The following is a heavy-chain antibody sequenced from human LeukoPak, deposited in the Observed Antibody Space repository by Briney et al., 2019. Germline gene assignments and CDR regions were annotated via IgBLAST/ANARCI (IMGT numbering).Heavy chain of an antibody. CDR3: ARDVYYYDSSGYHLFDY. CDR1: GYSISSGYY. Sequence: SETLSLTCTVSGYSISSGYYWGWIRQPPGKGLEWIGSIYHSGSTYYNPSLKSRVTMSVDTAKNQFSLKLSSVTAADTAVYYCARDVYYYDSSGYHLFDYWGQGTLVTVSS. J-gene: IGHJ4*02. V-gene: IGHV4-38-2*02. CDR2: IYHSGST. D-gene: IGHD3-22*01.